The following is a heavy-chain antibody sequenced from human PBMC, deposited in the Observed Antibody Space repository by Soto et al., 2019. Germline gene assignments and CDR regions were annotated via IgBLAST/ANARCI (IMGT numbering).Heavy chain of an antibody. CDR3: GRSHGDYFVDY. CDR1: GGSISSYY. J-gene: IGHJ4*02. CDR2: IYYSGST. V-gene: IGHV4-59*01. Sequence: SETLSLTCTVSGGSISSYYWSWIRQPPGKGLEWIGYIYYSGSTNYNPSLKSRVTISVDTSKNQFSLKLSSVTAADTAVYYCGRSHGDYFVDYWGQGTLVTVSS. D-gene: IGHD4-17*01.